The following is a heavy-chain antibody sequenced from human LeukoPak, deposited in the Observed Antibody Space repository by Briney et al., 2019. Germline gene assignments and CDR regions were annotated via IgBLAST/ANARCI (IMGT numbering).Heavy chain of an antibody. CDR3: ARDGPDFWSGYQYYFDY. V-gene: IGHV1-2*06. CDR1: GYTFTGYY. J-gene: IGHJ4*02. CDR2: INPNSGGT. Sequence: ASVKVSCKASGYTFTGYYMRWVRQAPGQGLEWMGRINPNSGGTNYAQKFQGRVTMTRDTSISTAYMELSRLRSDDTAVYYCARDGPDFWSGYQYYFDYWGQGTLVTVSS. D-gene: IGHD3-3*01.